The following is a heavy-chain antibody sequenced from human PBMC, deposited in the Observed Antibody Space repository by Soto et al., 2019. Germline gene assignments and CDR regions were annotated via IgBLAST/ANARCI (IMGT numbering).Heavy chain of an antibody. CDR2: IHPGGQTI. Sequence: EVHPVESGGGLVQPGGSLRLSCAASGFTFSSSEMYWVRQAPGKGLEWISYIHPGGQTIFYAESVKGRFTISRDNAKHSVYLQMNSLRAEDTAVYYCARRGSRWGRGTKVTVSS. D-gene: IGHD2-15*01. CDR1: GFTFSSSE. J-gene: IGHJ3*01. CDR3: ARRGSR. V-gene: IGHV3-48*03.